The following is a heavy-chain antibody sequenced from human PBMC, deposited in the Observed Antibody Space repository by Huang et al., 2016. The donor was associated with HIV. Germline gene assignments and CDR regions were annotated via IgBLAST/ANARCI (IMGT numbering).Heavy chain of an antibody. CDR1: GGSIRSDNYY. J-gene: IGHJ4*02. Sequence: QLQLQESGPGLVKPSETLSLTCTVSGGSIRSDNYYWGWIRQPPGKGLEWIGSIYYSWSTYDTPSRKRRVTITVDTSKNHFSLRMRSVTAADTAVYYCARLPGSITMIRGVITDPYWGQGTLVTVSS. D-gene: IGHD3-10*01. CDR3: ARLPGSITMIRGVITDPY. CDR2: IYYSWST. V-gene: IGHV4-39*02.